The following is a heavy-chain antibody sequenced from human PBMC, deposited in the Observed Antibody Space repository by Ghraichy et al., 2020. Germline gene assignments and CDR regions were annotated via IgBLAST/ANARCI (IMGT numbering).Heavy chain of an antibody. V-gene: IGHV3-23*01. D-gene: IGHD3-22*01. CDR1: AFTFSNYA. Sequence: GGSLRLSCAASAFTFSNYAMTWVRQAPGKGLEWVSTIGGCGSRTYYTDSVKGRFTISRDNSKNTLYLQMNSLRAEDTAVYYCAKDRDYYDSSGYYFNDFDIWGQGTPVTVSS. CDR2: IGGCGSRT. J-gene: IGHJ3*02. CDR3: AKDRDYYDSSGYYFNDFDI.